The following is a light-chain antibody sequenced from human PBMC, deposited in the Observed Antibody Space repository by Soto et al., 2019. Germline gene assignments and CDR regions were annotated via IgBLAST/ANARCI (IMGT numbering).Light chain of an antibody. Sequence: DIQMTQSPSTLSASVGDRVTISCRASQTISNWLAWYQQKPGKAPKLLIYDASSLESGVPSRFSGSGSGTEFTLTISRLQPEDFATYYCQKYNSFWTFGQGTKVEIK. CDR1: QTISNW. V-gene: IGKV1-5*01. CDR3: QKYNSFWT. J-gene: IGKJ1*01. CDR2: DAS.